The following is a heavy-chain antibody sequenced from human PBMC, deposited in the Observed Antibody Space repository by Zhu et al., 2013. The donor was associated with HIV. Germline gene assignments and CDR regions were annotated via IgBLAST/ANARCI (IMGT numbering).Heavy chain of an antibody. J-gene: IGHJ6*03. D-gene: IGHD6-6*01. CDR2: ISAYNGNT. CDR3: ARVVGLGSSVYYYYYMDV. V-gene: IGHV1-18*01. Sequence: QVQLMQSGAEVKKPGASVKVSCKTSGYTFTTYGISWVRQAPGQGLEWMGWISAYNGNTNYAQKLQGRVTMTTDTSTSTAYMELRSLRSDDTAVYYCARVVGLGSSVYYYYYMDVWGKGTTVTVSS. CDR1: GYTFTTYG.